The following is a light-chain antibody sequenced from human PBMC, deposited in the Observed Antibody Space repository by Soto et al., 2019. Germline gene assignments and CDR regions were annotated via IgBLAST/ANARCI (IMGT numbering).Light chain of an antibody. CDR3: QQYIDYFT. J-gene: IGKJ4*01. V-gene: IGKV1-5*03. Sequence: DILMTQSPSFLSASVGDIVTITCRASQSISTWVAWYQQKPGKAPKLLIYKTSSLESGVPSRFRGSGSGTEFTLTISSLQPDGYATYYCQQYIDYFTFGGGTTVEIK. CDR2: KTS. CDR1: QSISTW.